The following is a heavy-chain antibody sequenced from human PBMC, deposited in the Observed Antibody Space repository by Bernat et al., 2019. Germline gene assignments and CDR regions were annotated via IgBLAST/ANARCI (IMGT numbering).Heavy chain of an antibody. CDR1: GGSISSSSYY. J-gene: IGHJ5*02. Sequence: QLQLQESGPGLVKPSETLSLTCTVSGGSISSSSYYWGWIRQPPGKGLEWIGSIYYSGSTYYNPSLKSRVTISVDTSKNQFSLKLSSVTAADTAVYYCARDYYDILTGYPKYNWFDPWGQGTLVTVSS. V-gene: IGHV4-39*02. D-gene: IGHD3-9*01. CDR2: IYYSGST. CDR3: ARDYYDILTGYPKYNWFDP.